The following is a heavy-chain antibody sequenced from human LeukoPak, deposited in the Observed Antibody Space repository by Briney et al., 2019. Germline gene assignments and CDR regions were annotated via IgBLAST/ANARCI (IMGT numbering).Heavy chain of an antibody. CDR2: VSGSGGST. CDR3: AKEGLDYSNGIYYFDY. CDR1: GFTFSSYT. D-gene: IGHD4-11*01. J-gene: IGHJ4*02. Sequence: GSLRLSCAASGFTFSSYTMSWVRQAPGKGLEWVSAVSGSGGSTYYADSVKGRFTISRGNSKNTLYLQMNSLRAEDTAVYYCAKEGLDYSNGIYYFDYWGQGTLVTVSS. V-gene: IGHV3-23*01.